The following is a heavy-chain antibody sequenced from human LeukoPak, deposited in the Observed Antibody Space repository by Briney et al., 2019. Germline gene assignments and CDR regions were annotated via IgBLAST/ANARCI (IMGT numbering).Heavy chain of an antibody. J-gene: IGHJ4*02. CDR2: IYYSGSA. CDR1: GGSVSSGSYY. CDR3: AVGVGGDDWKYYFDY. V-gene: IGHV4-61*01. D-gene: IGHD1-1*01. Sequence: SETLSLTCTVSGGSVSSGSYYWSWLRQPPGKGLEWVAYIYYSGSANYNPSLKSRVTISVDTSKNQFSLNLSSVTDADTAVYYCAVGVGGDDWKYYFDYWGQGTLVTVSS.